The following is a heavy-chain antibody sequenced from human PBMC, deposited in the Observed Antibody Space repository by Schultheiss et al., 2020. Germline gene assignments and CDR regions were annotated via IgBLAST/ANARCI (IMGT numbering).Heavy chain of an antibody. CDR1: GFTFSSYW. CDR3: ARDLGYYYYGMDV. Sequence: GGSLRLSCAASGFTFSSYWMSWVRQAPGKGLEWVANIKQDGSEKYYVDSVKGRFTISRDNAKNSLYLQMNSLRDEDTAVYYCARDLGYYYYGMDVWGQGTTVTVSS. V-gene: IGHV3-7*01. J-gene: IGHJ6*02. CDR2: IKQDGSEK.